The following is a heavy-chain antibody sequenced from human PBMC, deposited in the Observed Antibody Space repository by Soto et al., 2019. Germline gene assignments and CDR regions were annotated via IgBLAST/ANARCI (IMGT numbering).Heavy chain of an antibody. CDR3: ERHGIRRYYYGMDV. CDR1: GYSFTSYW. Sequence: GESLKISCKGSGYSFTSYWISWVRQMPGKGLEWMGRIDPSDSCTNYSPSFQGHVTISADKSISTAYLQWSSLKASDTAMYYCERHGIRRYYYGMDVWGQGTTVTVSS. J-gene: IGHJ6*02. V-gene: IGHV5-10-1*01. D-gene: IGHD5-18*01. CDR2: IDPSDSCT.